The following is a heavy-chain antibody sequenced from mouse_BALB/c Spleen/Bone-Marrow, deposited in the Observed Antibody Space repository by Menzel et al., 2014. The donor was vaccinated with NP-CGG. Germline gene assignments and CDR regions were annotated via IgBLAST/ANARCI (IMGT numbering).Heavy chain of an antibody. V-gene: IGHV5-17*02. CDR3: ARSRYDVGWFTY. CDR2: IISGSNTI. CDR1: GFTFSAFG. D-gene: IGHD2-14*01. Sequence: EVKVVDSGGDLVQPGGSRKLSCAASGFTFSAFGMHWVRQAPERGLEWVAYIISGSNTIYYSDKVKGRFTISRDNPKNTLFLQMTSLRTEDTAMYYCARSRYDVGWFTYWGQGTLVTVSA. J-gene: IGHJ3*01.